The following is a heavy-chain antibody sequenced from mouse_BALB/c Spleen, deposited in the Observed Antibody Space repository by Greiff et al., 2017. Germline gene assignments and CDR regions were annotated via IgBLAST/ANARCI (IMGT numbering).Heavy chain of an antibody. J-gene: IGHJ4*01. V-gene: IGHV1-7*01. D-gene: IGHD1-1*01. CDR1: GYTFTSYW. Sequence: VQLQESGAELAKPGASVKMSCKASGYTFTSYWMHWVKQRPGQGLEWIGYINPSTGYTEYNQKFKDKATLTADKSSSTAYMQLSSLTSEDSAVYYCAITTVVADMDYWGQGTSVTVSS. CDR3: AITTVVADMDY. CDR2: INPSTGYT.